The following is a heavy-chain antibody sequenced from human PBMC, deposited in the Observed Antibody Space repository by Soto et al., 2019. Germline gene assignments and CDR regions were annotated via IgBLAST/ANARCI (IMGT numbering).Heavy chain of an antibody. Sequence: PGESLKISCKGSGYSFTSYWIGWVRQMPGKGLEYMGIINPGDSESRYSPSFKGQVTTSADKSISTAYLQWSSLRSEDTAVYYCARDPGYSYGYNWGQGTLVTVSS. J-gene: IGHJ4*02. D-gene: IGHD5-18*01. V-gene: IGHV5-51*01. CDR1: GYSFTSYW. CDR3: ARDPGYSYGYN. CDR2: INPGDSES.